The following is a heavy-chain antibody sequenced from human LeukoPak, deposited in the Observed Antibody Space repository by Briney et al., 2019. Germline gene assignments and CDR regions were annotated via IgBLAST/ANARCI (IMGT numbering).Heavy chain of an antibody. CDR3: ARAKVAAAVYFDY. D-gene: IGHD6-13*01. Sequence: PGGSLRLSCAASGFIFSTCAMNWVRQAPGKGLEWVSVIYSGGSTYYADSVKGRFTISRDNSKNTLYLQMNSLRAEDTAVYYCARAKVAAAVYFDYWGQGTLVTVSS. CDR2: IYSGGST. J-gene: IGHJ4*02. CDR1: GFIFSTCA. V-gene: IGHV3-66*01.